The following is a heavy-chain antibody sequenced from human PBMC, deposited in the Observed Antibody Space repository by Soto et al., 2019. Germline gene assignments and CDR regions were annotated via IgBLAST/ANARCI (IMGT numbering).Heavy chain of an antibody. V-gene: IGHV1-69*06. Sequence: QVQLVQSGAEVKKPGSSVKVSCKASGGTFSSYAISWVRQAPGQGLEWMGGIIPIYGTANYAQKFQGRVTITADKSTSTAYMELSRLRSEDTAVYYCARDPELYSSSSGGWFDPWGQGTLVTVSS. D-gene: IGHD6-6*01. CDR3: ARDPELYSSSSGGWFDP. CDR1: GGTFSSYA. CDR2: IIPIYGTA. J-gene: IGHJ5*02.